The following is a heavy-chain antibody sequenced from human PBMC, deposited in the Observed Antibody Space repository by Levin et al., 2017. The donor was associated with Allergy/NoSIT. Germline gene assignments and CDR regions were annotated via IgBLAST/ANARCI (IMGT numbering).Heavy chain of an antibody. CDR3: AHMTSTQYGDLLDY. V-gene: IGHV2-5*02. J-gene: IGHJ4*02. Sequence: SGPTLVKPTQTLTLTCTFSGFSLSTSGVGVGWIRQPPGEALEWLALIYWDDDKRYSPSLKSRLTITKDTSKNQVVLTMTNVDPVDTATYYCAHMTSTQYGDLLDYWGQGTLVTVSS. CDR1: GFSLSTSGVG. CDR2: IYWDDDK. D-gene: IGHD4-17*01.